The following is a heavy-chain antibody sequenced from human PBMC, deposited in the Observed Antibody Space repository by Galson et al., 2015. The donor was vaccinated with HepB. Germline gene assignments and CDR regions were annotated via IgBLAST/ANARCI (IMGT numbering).Heavy chain of an antibody. D-gene: IGHD3-3*01. CDR3: AKSEVTIFGVVIPRYYYYGMDV. V-gene: IGHV3-30*18. J-gene: IGHJ6*02. CDR2: ISYDGSNK. CDR1: GFTFSSYG. Sequence: SLRLSCAASGFTFSSYGMHWVRQAPGKGLEWVAVISYDGSNKYYADSVKGRFTISRDNSKNTLYLQMNSLRAEDTAVYYCAKSEVTIFGVVIPRYYYYGMDVWGQGTTVTVSS.